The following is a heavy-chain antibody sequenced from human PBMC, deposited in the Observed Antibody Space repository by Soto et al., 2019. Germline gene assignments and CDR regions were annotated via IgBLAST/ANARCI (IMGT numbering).Heavy chain of an antibody. CDR3: ARGGGWIGSYYYYYGMDV. D-gene: IGHD3-10*01. J-gene: IGHJ6*02. CDR1: GYTFTSFY. Sequence: GAPVKGSCKASGYTFTSFYIHRGRQGPGQGVEWMGIINPSGGSTSYAQKFQGRVTMTRDTSTSTVYMELSSLRSEDTAVYYCARGGGWIGSYYYYYGMDVWGQGTTVTVSS. V-gene: IGHV1-46*01. CDR2: INPSGGST.